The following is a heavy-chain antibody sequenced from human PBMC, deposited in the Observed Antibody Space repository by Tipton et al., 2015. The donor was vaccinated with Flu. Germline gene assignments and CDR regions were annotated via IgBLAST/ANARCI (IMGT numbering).Heavy chain of an antibody. CDR2: ISSSSSYI. D-gene: IGHD3-3*01. Sequence: SLRLSCAASGFTFSSYSMNWVRQAPGKGLEWVSSISSSSSYIYYADSVKGRFTISRDNAKNSLYLQMNSLRAEDTAVYYCARSSWGVVTLYYFDYWGQGTLVTVSS. V-gene: IGHV3-21*01. CDR3: ARSSWGVVTLYYFDY. CDR1: GFTFSSYS. J-gene: IGHJ4*02.